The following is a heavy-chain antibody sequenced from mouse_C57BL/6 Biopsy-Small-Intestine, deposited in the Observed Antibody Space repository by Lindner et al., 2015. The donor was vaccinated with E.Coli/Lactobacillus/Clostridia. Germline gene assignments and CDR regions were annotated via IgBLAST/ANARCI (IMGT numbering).Heavy chain of an antibody. V-gene: IGHV1-79*01. J-gene: IGHJ3*01. CDR2: IIPVFGVA. D-gene: IGHD1-2*01. CDR1: GGTFTNYF. CDR3: AKTIREIHHYGATHDAFEV. Sequence: SVKVSCKTSGGTFTNYFINWVRQAPGQGLEWMGRIIPVFGVANYAQKFQGRVTITADTSTSTASLELSTLTSDDTAVYYCAKTIREIHHYGATHDAFEVWGQGT.